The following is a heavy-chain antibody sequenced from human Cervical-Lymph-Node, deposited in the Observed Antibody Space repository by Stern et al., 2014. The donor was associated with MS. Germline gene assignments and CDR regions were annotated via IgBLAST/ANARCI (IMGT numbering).Heavy chain of an antibody. CDR1: GFSLSSLG. V-gene: IGHV3-30*03. J-gene: IGHJ6*02. Sequence: VQLVESGGGVVQPGRSLRLSCAASGFSLSSLGMHWVRQAPGRGLEWVVVVSFVGSNKMYGDSVKGRFRISSDNSHNTMSLQMNSLSPEDTAVYYCMGVGVGVDVWGQGTTVIVS. CDR2: VSFVGSNK. CDR3: MGVGVGVDV.